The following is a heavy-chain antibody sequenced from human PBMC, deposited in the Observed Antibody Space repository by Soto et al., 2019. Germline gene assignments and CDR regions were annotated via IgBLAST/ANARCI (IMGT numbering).Heavy chain of an antibody. V-gene: IGHV3-53*01. CDR2: IYSGGST. CDR3: ARVCGGSCYEPAGYYYGMDV. Sequence: PGGSLRLSCAASGFSVSSNYMRWVRQAPGKGLEWVSVIYSGGSTYYADSVKGRFTISRDNSKNTLYLQMNSLRAEDTALYYCARVCGGSCYEPAGYYYGMDVWGQGTTVTVSS. D-gene: IGHD2-15*01. J-gene: IGHJ6*02. CDR1: GFSVSSNY.